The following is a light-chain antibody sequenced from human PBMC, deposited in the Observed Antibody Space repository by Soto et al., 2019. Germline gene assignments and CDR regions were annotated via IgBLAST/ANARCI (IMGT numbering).Light chain of an antibody. J-gene: IGLJ1*01. V-gene: IGLV2-14*01. Sequence: QSVLTQPASVSGSPGQSITISCTGTSSDVGTYNHVPWYQQHPGKAPQLIIYEVSNRPSGLSNRFSASKSGNTASLTISGLQAEDAADYYCCSFTTSSTLVFGTGTKVTVL. CDR3: CSFTTSSTLV. CDR1: SSDVGTYNH. CDR2: EVS.